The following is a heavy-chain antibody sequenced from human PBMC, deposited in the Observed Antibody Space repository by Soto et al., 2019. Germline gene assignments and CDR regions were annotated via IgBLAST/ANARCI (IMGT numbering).Heavy chain of an antibody. J-gene: IGHJ5*02. V-gene: IGHV3-30*18. Sequence: GGSLRLSCAASGFTFSSYGMHWVRQAPGKGLEWVAVISYDGSNKYYADSVKGRFTISRDNSKNTLYLQMNSLRAEDTAVYYCAKDALYSPTPAGWFDPWGQGTLVTVSS. CDR2: ISYDGSNK. D-gene: IGHD6-13*01. CDR1: GFTFSSYG. CDR3: AKDALYSPTPAGWFDP.